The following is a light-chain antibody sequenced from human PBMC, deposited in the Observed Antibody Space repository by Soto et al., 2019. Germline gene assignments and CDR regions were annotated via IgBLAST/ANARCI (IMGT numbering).Light chain of an antibody. CDR1: QSVSSSY. J-gene: IGKJ4*01. V-gene: IGKV3-20*01. Sequence: EIVLTQSPGTLSLSPGERATLSCRARQSVSSSYLAWYQQKPGQAPRLLIYGASSRATGIPDRFSGSGSGTDFTLTISRLEPEDFAVYYCQQYGSSPPKVTFGGGTKVEIK. CDR3: QQYGSSPPKVT. CDR2: GAS.